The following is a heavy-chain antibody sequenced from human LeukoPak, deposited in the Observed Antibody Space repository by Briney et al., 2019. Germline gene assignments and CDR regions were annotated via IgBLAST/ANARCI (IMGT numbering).Heavy chain of an antibody. CDR1: GFTFSSYS. D-gene: IGHD3-9*01. Sequence: GGFLRLSCAASGFTFSSYSMNWVRQAPGKGLEWVSSISSSSSYIYYADSVKGRFTISRDNAKNSLYLQMNSLRAEDTAVYYCARVRRYFDWLPSFDYWGQGTLVTVSS. V-gene: IGHV3-21*01. J-gene: IGHJ4*02. CDR3: ARVRRYFDWLPSFDY. CDR2: ISSSSSYI.